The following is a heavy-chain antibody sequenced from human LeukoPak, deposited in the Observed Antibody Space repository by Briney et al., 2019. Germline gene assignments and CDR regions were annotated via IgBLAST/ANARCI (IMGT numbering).Heavy chain of an antibody. CDR3: TRGSGRRVDY. J-gene: IGHJ4*02. CDR1: GFTFGDYA. D-gene: IGHD3-3*01. Sequence: PGGSLRLSCTASGFTFGDYAMSWVRQAPGKGLEWVGFIRSRAYGGTTEYAASVKGRFTISRDDSKSIAYLQMNSLKTEDTDVYYCTRGSGRRVDYWGQGTLVTVSS. CDR2: IRSRAYGGTT. V-gene: IGHV3-49*04.